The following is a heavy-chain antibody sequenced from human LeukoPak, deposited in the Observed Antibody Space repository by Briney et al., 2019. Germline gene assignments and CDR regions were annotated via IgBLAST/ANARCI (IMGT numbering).Heavy chain of an antibody. Sequence: ASVKVSCKVSGYTLTELSMHWVRQAPGKGLEWMGGFDPEDGETIYAQKFQGRVTMTEDTSASTAYMELSSLRSEDTAVYYCARGQGLLWFGELPIDYWGQGTLVTVSS. CDR1: GYTLTELS. V-gene: IGHV1-24*01. CDR2: FDPEDGET. D-gene: IGHD3-10*01. CDR3: ARGQGLLWFGELPIDY. J-gene: IGHJ4*02.